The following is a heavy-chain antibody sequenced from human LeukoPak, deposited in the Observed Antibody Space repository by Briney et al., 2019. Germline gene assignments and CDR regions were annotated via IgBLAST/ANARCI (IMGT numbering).Heavy chain of an antibody. CDR3: ARRLRRDYYMDV. Sequence: SETLSLTCTVSGGSISSYYWSWIRQPPGKGLEWIGYIYYSGSTNYNPSLKSRVTISVDTSKNQFSLKLSSVTAADTAVYYCARRLRRDYYMDVWGKGTTVTVSS. CDR2: IYYSGST. J-gene: IGHJ6*03. CDR1: GGSISSYY. V-gene: IGHV4-59*01.